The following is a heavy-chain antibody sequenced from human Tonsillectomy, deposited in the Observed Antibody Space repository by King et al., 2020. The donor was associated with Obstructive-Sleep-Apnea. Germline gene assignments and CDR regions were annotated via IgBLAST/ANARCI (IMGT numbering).Heavy chain of an antibody. Sequence: VQLVESGAEVKRPGAPVKVSCKASGYTFPDYYIHWVRRAPGQGLEWMGWIYPKTGDTNSAQKFQGWVTMTRETAISTVYMELNRLRSDDTAVYYCARESERGTSFDYWGQGTLVTVSS. V-gene: IGHV1-2*04. J-gene: IGHJ4*02. CDR3: ARESERGTSFDY. CDR2: IYPKTGDT. D-gene: IGHD3/OR15-3a*01. CDR1: GYTFPDYY.